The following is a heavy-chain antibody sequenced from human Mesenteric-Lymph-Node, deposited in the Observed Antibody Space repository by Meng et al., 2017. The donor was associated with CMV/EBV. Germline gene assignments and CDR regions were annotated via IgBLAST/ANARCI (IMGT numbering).Heavy chain of an antibody. CDR1: GFTFSNYA. Sequence: GESLKISCAASGFTFSNYATSWVRQAPGKGLEWVSVISSSGGTTYYADSVKGRFTISRDNSKNTLYLQMNSLRAEDTAVYYCAKRAHYSSVRYAGPDYWGQGTLVTVSS. CDR3: AKRAHYSSVRYAGPDY. J-gene: IGHJ4*02. D-gene: IGHD6-25*01. V-gene: IGHV3-23*01. CDR2: ISSSGGTT.